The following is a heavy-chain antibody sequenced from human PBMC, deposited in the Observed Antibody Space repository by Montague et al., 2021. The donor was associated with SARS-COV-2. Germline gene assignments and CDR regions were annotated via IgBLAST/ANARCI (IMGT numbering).Heavy chain of an antibody. CDR2: IYFSGST. D-gene: IGHD3-22*01. CDR1: GGSISSYY. CDR3: ARDYYDSTGLNWFDP. V-gene: IGHV4-4*08. J-gene: IGHJ5*02. Sequence: SETLSLTCTVSGGSISSYYWSWIRQPPGKGLEWIGYIYFSGSTDYNPALKSRVTTSVDTSKNQFSLRLSSLTAANTAVYYCARDYYDSTGLNWFDPWGQGLLVTVSS.